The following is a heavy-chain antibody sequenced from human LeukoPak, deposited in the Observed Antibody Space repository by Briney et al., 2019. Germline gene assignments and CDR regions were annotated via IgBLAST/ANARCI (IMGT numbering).Heavy chain of an antibody. Sequence: GGSLRLSCAASGFTFSSYAMHWVRQAPGKGLEWVAVISYDGSNKYYADSVKGRFTISRDNSKNTLYLQMNSLRAEDTAVYYCAKDRLRYCSGGSCYSACDYWGQGTLVTVSS. D-gene: IGHD2-15*01. J-gene: IGHJ4*02. CDR3: AKDRLRYCSGGSCYSACDY. V-gene: IGHV3-30*04. CDR1: GFTFSSYA. CDR2: ISYDGSNK.